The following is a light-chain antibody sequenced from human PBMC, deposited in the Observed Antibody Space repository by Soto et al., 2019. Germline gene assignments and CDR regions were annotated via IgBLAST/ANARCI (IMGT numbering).Light chain of an antibody. CDR3: QQYNSNSRT. CDR1: QSVTDW. CDR2: DAS. J-gene: IGKJ1*01. Sequence: DIPMTQSPSTLSASVGDRVTITCRASQSVTDWLAWYQLKSGKAPKLLIYDASSLESGVPSRFSGSGSGTEFTLTISSLQPDDFATYFCQQYNSNSRTFGQGTKVEI. V-gene: IGKV1-5*01.